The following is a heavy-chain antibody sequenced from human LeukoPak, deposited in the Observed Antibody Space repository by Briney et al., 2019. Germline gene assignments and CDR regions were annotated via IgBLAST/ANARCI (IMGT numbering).Heavy chain of an antibody. Sequence: GGSLRLSCAASGFTFRNYWMHWVRQAPGKGLVWVSRINNDGSDTIYADSVRGRFTISRDNAKNTLYLQVNSLRAEDTAVYYCVRGLLGPDDYWGRGTLVTVSS. CDR2: INNDGSDT. D-gene: IGHD1-26*01. V-gene: IGHV3-74*01. CDR3: VRGLLGPDDY. CDR1: GFTFRNYW. J-gene: IGHJ4*02.